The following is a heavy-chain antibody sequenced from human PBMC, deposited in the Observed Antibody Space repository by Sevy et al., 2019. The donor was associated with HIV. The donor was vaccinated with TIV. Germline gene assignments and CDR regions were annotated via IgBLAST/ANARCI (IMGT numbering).Heavy chain of an antibody. D-gene: IGHD3-3*01. J-gene: IGHJ4*02. CDR3: VRERSASVFDY. CDR2: SRNKANNYIT. V-gene: IGHV3-72*01. CDR1: GFTFSDHY. Sequence: GGSLRLSCAASGFTFSDHYMDWVRQAPGKGLEWIGRSRNKANNYITEYAASEKGRFTISRPDSKNSVYLQMNSLKSEDTAVYYCVRERSASVFDYWGQGTLVTVSS.